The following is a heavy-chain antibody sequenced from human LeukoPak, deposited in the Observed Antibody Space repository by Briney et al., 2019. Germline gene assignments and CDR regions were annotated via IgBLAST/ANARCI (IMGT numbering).Heavy chain of an antibody. CDR1: GGSFSGYY. CDR2: INHSGST. D-gene: IGHD2-2*01. J-gene: IGHJ4*02. Sequence: SETLSLTCAVYGGSFSGYYWSWIRQPPGKGLEWIGEINHSGSTNYNPSLKSRVTISVDTSKNQFSLKLSSVTAADTAVYYCLLGVVVPAAMSEFDYWGQGTLVTVSS. CDR3: LLGVVVPAAMSEFDY. V-gene: IGHV4-34*01.